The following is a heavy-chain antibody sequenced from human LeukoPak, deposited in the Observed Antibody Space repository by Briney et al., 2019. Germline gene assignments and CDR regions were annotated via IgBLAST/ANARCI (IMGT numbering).Heavy chain of an antibody. D-gene: IGHD2-8*02. CDR2: ISSSSSSYI. CDR3: AKDYMWCTDS. CDR1: GFTFSSYS. J-gene: IGHJ4*02. V-gene: IGHV3-21*01. Sequence: GGSLRLSCAASGFTFSSYSMNWVRQTPGKGLEWVSSISSSSSSYIFYADSVKGRFTMSRDNAKKSLFLQMNSLRPEDTAVYYCAKDYMWCTDSWGQGTLVTVSS.